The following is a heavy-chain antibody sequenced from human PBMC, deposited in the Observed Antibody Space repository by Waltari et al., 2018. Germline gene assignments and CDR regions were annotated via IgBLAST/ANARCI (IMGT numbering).Heavy chain of an antibody. CDR2: VSVTGGST. D-gene: IGHD6-19*01. CDR3: AKTYNSGWNFFDY. CDR1: GFTFSTYA. J-gene: IGHJ4*02. Sequence: EVQLLESGGGLVQPGGSLRLSCADSGFTFSTYAVSWVRQAPGKGLEWWSVVSVTGGSTYYADSVKGRFTISRDNSKNTLYLQMHNLRGDDTAVYYCAKTYNSGWNFFDYWGQGTLVTVSS. V-gene: IGHV3-23*01.